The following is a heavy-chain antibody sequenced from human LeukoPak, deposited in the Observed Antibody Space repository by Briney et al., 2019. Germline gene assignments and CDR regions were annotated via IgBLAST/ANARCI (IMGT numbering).Heavy chain of an antibody. Sequence: GGSLKLSCAASGFTFSGSAMHWVRQASGKGLEWVGRIRSKANSYATAYAASVKGRFTISRDDSKNTAYLQMNSLKTEDTAVYYCAKGSTSGSLKWAYWGQGTLVTVSS. CDR2: IRSKANSYAT. CDR3: AKGSTSGSLKWAY. J-gene: IGHJ4*02. CDR1: GFTFSGSA. D-gene: IGHD1-26*01. V-gene: IGHV3-73*01.